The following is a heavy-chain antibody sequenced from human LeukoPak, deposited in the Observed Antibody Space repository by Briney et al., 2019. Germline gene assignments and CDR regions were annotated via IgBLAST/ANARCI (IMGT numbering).Heavy chain of an antibody. CDR2: ISSRSSYI. CDR1: GFTFSTYT. V-gene: IGHV3-21*01. J-gene: IGHJ5*02. CDR3: ARSGYCSSTSCWIDP. Sequence: GGSLRLSCAASGFTFSTYTMNWVRQAPGKGLEWVSSISSRSSYIYYADSVKGRFTISRDNAKNSLYLQMNSLRAEDTAVYYCARSGYCSSTSCWIDPWGQGTLVTVSS. D-gene: IGHD2-2*01.